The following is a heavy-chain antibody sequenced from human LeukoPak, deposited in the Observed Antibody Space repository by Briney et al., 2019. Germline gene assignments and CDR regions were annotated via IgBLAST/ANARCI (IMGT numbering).Heavy chain of an antibody. Sequence: SETLSLTCAVYGGSFSGYYWSWIRQPPGKGLELIGYIYNSGSTNYNPSLKSRVTISVDTSKNQFSLKLSSVTAADTAVYYCARDRTMTTPEVWGQGTLVTVSS. CDR2: IYNSGST. CDR1: GGSFSGYY. J-gene: IGHJ4*02. V-gene: IGHV4-59*01. CDR3: ARDRTMTTPEV. D-gene: IGHD4-17*01.